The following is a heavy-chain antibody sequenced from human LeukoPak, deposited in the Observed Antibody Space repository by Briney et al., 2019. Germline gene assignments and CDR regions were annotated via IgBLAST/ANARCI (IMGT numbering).Heavy chain of an antibody. Sequence: GEPLKISCKGSGYSLTNYWIGWVRQTPGKGLEWMGIINPDDSEIKYSPSLQGQVTISADKSISTAYLQWSSLKASDTAMYYCARVGSGVLLIPDYWGQGTLVTVSS. V-gene: IGHV5-51*01. CDR2: INPDDSEI. CDR3: ARVGSGVLLIPDY. D-gene: IGHD2-21*01. J-gene: IGHJ4*02. CDR1: GYSLTNYW.